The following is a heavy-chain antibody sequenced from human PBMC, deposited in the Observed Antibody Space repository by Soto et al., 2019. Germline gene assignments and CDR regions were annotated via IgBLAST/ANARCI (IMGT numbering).Heavy chain of an antibody. J-gene: IGHJ4*02. V-gene: IGHV3-21*01. CDR1: GFTFSSYS. CDR3: ARGAKYSSSSPAFDY. D-gene: IGHD6-6*01. Sequence: GGSLRLSCAASGFTFSSYSMNWVRQAPGEGLEWVSSISSSSSYIYYADSVKGRFTISRDNAKNSLYLQMNSLRAEDTAVYYCARGAKYSSSSPAFDYWGQGTLVTVSS. CDR2: ISSSSSYI.